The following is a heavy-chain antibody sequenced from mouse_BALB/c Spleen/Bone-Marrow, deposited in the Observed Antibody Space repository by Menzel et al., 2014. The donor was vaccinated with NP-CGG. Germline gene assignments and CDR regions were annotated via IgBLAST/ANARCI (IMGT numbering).Heavy chain of an antibody. V-gene: IGHV3-1*02. CDR2: IHYSGNT. J-gene: IGHJ4*01. CDR3: TRGDYGSYGAMDC. CDR1: GYSITSGYS. D-gene: IGHD2-1*01. Sequence: VQLKDSGPDLVKPSQSLSLTCTVTGYSITSGYSWHWIRQFPGNKLEWMGYIHYSGNTNYNPSLKSRISIIRDTSKNQFLLQLISVTTEDTATYYCTRGDYGSYGAMDCWGQGTSVTVSS.